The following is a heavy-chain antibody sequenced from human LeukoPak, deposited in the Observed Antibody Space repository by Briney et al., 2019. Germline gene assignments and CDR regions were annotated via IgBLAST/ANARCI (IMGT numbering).Heavy chain of an antibody. CDR2: IYSDGST. CDR1: GFSVRSNY. D-gene: IGHD4-23*01. J-gene: IGHJ4*02. V-gene: IGHV3-53*01. CDR3: ASYGGNSDFDF. Sequence: GGSLRLSCAASGFSVRSNYMSWVRQAPGKGLEWVSVIYSDGSTHFADSVKGRFTISRHNSKNTLYLQMNSLRAEDTAVYYCASYGGNSDFDFRGQGILVTVSS.